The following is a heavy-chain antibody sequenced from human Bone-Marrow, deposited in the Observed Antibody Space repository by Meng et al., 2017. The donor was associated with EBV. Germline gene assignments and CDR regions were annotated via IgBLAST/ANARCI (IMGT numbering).Heavy chain of an antibody. Sequence: EVQLVESGGGLVKPGGSLRLTCAASGFTFSSYSMNWVRQAPGKGLEWVSSISSSSSYIYYADSVKGRFTISRDNAKNSLYLQMNSLRAEDTAVYYCARSIFGVVIIPYYFDYGGQGTLVTVGS. CDR1: GFTFSSYS. V-gene: IGHV3-21*01. D-gene: IGHD3-3*01. J-gene: IGHJ4*02. CDR3: ARSIFGVVIIPYYFDY. CDR2: ISSSSSYI.